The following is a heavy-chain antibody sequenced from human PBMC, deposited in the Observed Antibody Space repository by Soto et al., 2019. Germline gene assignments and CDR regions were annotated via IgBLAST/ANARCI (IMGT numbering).Heavy chain of an antibody. CDR3: ARHWKERVGSTFYY. Sequence: QVQLVQSGAEVKKPGASVKVSCKASGYTFTSYGISWVRQAPGQRLEWMGWISAYNGHTNYAQKLQGRVTMTTDTSTSTAYLVLGSLRSNDTALYYCARHWKERVGSTFYYWGQGTLVAVSS. V-gene: IGHV1-18*01. CDR2: ISAYNGHT. CDR1: GYTFTSYG. D-gene: IGHD1-26*01. J-gene: IGHJ4*02.